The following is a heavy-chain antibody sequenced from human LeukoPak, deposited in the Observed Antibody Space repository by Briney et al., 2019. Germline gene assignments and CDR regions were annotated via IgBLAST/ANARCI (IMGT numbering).Heavy chain of an antibody. Sequence: SQTLSLTCAISGDSVSSNSAAWNWIRQSPSRGLEWLGRTYYRSKWYIDYAVSVKSRITINPDTSKNQFSLQLNSVTPEDTAVYYCARDGRWGDQPTGLLWFGESWFDPWGQGTLVTVSS. J-gene: IGHJ5*02. V-gene: IGHV6-1*01. CDR3: ARDGRWGDQPTGLLWFGESWFDP. D-gene: IGHD3-10*01. CDR2: TYYRSKWYI. CDR1: GDSVSSNSAA.